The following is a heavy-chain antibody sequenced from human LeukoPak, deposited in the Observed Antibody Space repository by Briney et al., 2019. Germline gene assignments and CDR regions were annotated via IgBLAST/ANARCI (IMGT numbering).Heavy chain of an antibody. CDR1: GFTFSSYW. CDR3: ARELYSSSLDY. Sequence: GGSLRLSCAASGFTFSSYWMHWVRQAPGKGLVWVSRINSDGSSTSYADSVKGRFTISRDNAKSTLYLQMNSLRAEDTAVYYCARELYSSSLDYWGQGTLVTVSS. V-gene: IGHV3-74*01. D-gene: IGHD6-13*01. J-gene: IGHJ4*02. CDR2: INSDGSST.